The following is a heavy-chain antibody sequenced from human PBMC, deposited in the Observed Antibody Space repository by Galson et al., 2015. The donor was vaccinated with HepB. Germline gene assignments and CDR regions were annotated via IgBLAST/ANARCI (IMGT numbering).Heavy chain of an antibody. CDR2: IIPIFGTA. Sequence: SVKVSCKASGGTFSSYAISWVRQAPGQGLEWMGGIIPIFGTANYAQKFQGRVTITADESTSTAYMELSSLRSEDTAVYYCARGHGSGSYRLAPLDYWGQGTLVTVSS. D-gene: IGHD3-10*01. CDR1: GGTFSSYA. V-gene: IGHV1-69*13. J-gene: IGHJ4*02. CDR3: ARGHGSGSYRLAPLDY.